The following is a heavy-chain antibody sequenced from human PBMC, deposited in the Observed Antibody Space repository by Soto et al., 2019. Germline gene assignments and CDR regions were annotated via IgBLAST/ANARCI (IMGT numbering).Heavy chain of an antibody. D-gene: IGHD5-12*01. CDR2: IWYDGSNK. CDR3: ARSYSGYDSLCDY. Sequence: QVQLVESGGGVVQPGRSLRLSCAASGFTFSSYGMQWVRQAPGKGLEWVAVIWYDGSNKYYADSVKGRFTISRDNSKNTLYLQMNSLRAEDTAVYYCARSYSGYDSLCDYWGQGTLVTVSS. J-gene: IGHJ4*02. V-gene: IGHV3-33*01. CDR1: GFTFSSYG.